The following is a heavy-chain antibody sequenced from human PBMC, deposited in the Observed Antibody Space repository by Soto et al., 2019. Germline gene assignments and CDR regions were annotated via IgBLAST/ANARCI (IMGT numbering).Heavy chain of an antibody. Sequence: SETLSLTCTVSGGSISSGGYYWSWIRQHPGKGLEWIGYIYYSGSTYYNPSLKSRVTISVDTSKNQFSLKLSSVTAADTAVYYCARSRTEQQVDVIGNWFDPWGPGTLVTVSS. CDR3: ARSRTEQQVDVIGNWFDP. V-gene: IGHV4-31*03. CDR1: GGSISSGGYY. J-gene: IGHJ5*02. CDR2: IYYSGST. D-gene: IGHD6-13*01.